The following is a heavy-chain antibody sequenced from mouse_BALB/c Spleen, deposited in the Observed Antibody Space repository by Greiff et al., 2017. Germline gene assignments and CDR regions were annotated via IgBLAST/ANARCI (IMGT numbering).Heavy chain of an antibody. Sequence: VQLQQSGGDLVKPGGSLKLSCAASGFTFSSYGMSWVRQTPDKRLEWVATISSGGSYTYYPDSVKGRFTISRDNAKNTLYLQMSSLKSEDTAMYYCARQGEVRRGFAYWGQGTLVTVSA. D-gene: IGHD2-14*01. V-gene: IGHV5-6*01. CDR1: GFTFSSYG. J-gene: IGHJ3*01. CDR2: ISSGGSYT. CDR3: ARQGEVRRGFAY.